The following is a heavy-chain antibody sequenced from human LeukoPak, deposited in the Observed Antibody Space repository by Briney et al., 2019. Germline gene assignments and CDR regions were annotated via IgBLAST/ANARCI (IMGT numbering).Heavy chain of an antibody. CDR3: ARDAVGATPWFDP. CDR1: GYTFTGYY. D-gene: IGHD1-26*01. CDR2: INPNTGDT. V-gene: IGHV1-2*02. J-gene: IGHJ5*02. Sequence: ASVKVSCKASGYTFTGYYMHWVRQAPGQGLEWMGWINPNTGDTNFAQKFQGRVTMTRDTSISTAYMELSRLRSDDTAVYYCARDAVGATPWFDPWGQGTLVTVSS.